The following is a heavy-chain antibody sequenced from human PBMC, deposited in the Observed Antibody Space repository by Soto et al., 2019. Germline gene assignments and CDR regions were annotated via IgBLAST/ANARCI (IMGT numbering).Heavy chain of an antibody. CDR1: GFTFGSYV. Sequence: EVQLWESGGGLVQPGGSLRLSCVASGFTFGSYVRSWVRQAPGKGLEWVSAISGGGGTIYYADSVKGRFTISRDNSKNTLYVQLSSLRADDTAMYFCARSREVIAASGSFDYWGRGTLVTVSS. CDR3: ARSREVIAASGSFDY. V-gene: IGHV3-23*01. CDR2: ISGGGGTI. J-gene: IGHJ4*02. D-gene: IGHD6-13*01.